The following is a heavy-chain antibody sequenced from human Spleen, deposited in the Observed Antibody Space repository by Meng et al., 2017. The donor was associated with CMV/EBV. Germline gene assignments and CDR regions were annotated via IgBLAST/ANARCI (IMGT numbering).Heavy chain of an antibody. V-gene: IGHV3-13*01. CDR2: IGTGGDT. Sequence: CAASGFAFSSCDMHWVRQGTGKGLKSISVIGTGGDTHYPGSVKGRFTISRDNSNNMLYLQMNSLRAEDTAMYRCARAPFGTRWWFDPWGQGTLVTVSS. J-gene: IGHJ5*02. CDR3: ARAPFGTRWWFDP. D-gene: IGHD1-14*01. CDR1: GFAFSSCD.